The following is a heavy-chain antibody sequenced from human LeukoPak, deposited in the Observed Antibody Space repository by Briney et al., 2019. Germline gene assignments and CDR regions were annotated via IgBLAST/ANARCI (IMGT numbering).Heavy chain of an antibody. Sequence: PSETLSLTCGVSGGSVSSYYWSWIRQSPGKGLEWTGYIHNSGRTNYNPSLKSRVTGFVDTSKNQVSLRLSSVTAADTAVYYCARHGTISSESYFDYWGQGALVTVSS. D-gene: IGHD1-14*01. CDR2: IHNSGRT. CDR1: GGSVSSYY. J-gene: IGHJ4*02. CDR3: ARHGTISSESYFDY. V-gene: IGHV4-59*08.